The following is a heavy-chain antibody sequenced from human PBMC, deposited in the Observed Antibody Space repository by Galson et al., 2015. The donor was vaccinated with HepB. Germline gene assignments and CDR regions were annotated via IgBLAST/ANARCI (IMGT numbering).Heavy chain of an antibody. Sequence: SLRLSCAVSGFTFSSYSMNWVRQAPGKGLEWVSSISSSSSYIYYADSVKGRFTISRDSAKNSLYLQMNSLRAEDTAVYYCARDANWGDFDYWSQGTLVTVSS. J-gene: IGHJ4*02. CDR1: GFTFSSYS. CDR2: ISSSSSYI. CDR3: ARDANWGDFDY. D-gene: IGHD7-27*01. V-gene: IGHV3-21*01.